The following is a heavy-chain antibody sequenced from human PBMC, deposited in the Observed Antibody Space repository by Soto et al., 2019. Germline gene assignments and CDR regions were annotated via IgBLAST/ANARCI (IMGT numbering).Heavy chain of an antibody. V-gene: IGHV4-39*01. CDR1: GGSISSSSYY. Sequence: SETLSLTCTVSGGSISSSSYYWGWIRQPPGKGLEWIGSIYYSGSTYYNPSLKSRVTISVDTSKNQFSLKLSSVTAADTAVYYCASHIVVVPAAISYWGQGTLVTVSS. J-gene: IGHJ4*02. D-gene: IGHD2-2*01. CDR3: ASHIVVVPAAISY. CDR2: IYYSGST.